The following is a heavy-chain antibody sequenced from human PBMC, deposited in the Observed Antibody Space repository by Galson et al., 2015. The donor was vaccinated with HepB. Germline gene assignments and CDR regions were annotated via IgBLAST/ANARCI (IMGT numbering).Heavy chain of an antibody. D-gene: IGHD3-3*01. J-gene: IGHJ1*01. CDR1: GYTFTSYY. CDR2: INPSGGST. CDR3: ARGTVGDDFWSGYYHSNAAYFQH. Sequence: SVKVSCKASGYTFTSYYMHWVRQAPGQGLEWMGIINPSGGSTSYAQKFQGRVTMTRDTSTSTVYMELSSLRSEDTAVYYCARGTVGDDFWSGYYHSNAAYFQHWGQGTLVTVSS. V-gene: IGHV1-46*01.